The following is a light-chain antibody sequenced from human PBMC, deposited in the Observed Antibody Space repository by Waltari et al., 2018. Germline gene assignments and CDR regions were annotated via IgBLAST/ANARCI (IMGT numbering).Light chain of an antibody. Sequence: SYVLTQPPSISVAPGQTATITCGGTNIGFKSVHWYQQKSGQAPVLVVYDASNRPSGIPERIAGAKLGNTATLTLSRVEAGDEADYYCQVWDTTRYHVVFGGGTKLSVL. J-gene: IGLJ2*01. CDR2: DAS. CDR3: QVWDTTRYHVV. V-gene: IGLV3-21*02. CDR1: NIGFKS.